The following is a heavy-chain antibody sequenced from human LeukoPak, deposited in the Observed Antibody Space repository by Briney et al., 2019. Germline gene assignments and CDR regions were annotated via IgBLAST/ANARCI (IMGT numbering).Heavy chain of an antibody. D-gene: IGHD5-12*01. CDR2: IKQDGSEK. V-gene: IGHV3-7*01. Sequence: GGSLRLSCAASGFTFSSYWMSWVCQAPGKGLEWVANIKQDGSEKYYVDSVKGRFTISRDNAKNSLYLQMNSLRAEDTAVYYCARDLPAPRGYSGYDSGYYYMDVWGKGTTVTVSS. CDR3: ARDLPAPRGYSGYDSGYYYMDV. J-gene: IGHJ6*03. CDR1: GFTFSSYW.